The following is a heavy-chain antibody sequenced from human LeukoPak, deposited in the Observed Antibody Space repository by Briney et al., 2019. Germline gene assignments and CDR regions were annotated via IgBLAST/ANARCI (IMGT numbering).Heavy chain of an antibody. CDR1: GFTSSSYA. Sequence: GGSLRLSCAASGFTSSSYAMHWVRQAPGKGLEWVAVISYDGSNKYYADSVKGRFTISRDNSKNTLYLQMNSLRAEDTAVYYCARVVVPAAILEYYYYGMDVWGQGTTVTVSS. D-gene: IGHD2-2*02. CDR2: ISYDGSNK. V-gene: IGHV3-30*04. J-gene: IGHJ6*02. CDR3: ARVVVPAAILEYYYYGMDV.